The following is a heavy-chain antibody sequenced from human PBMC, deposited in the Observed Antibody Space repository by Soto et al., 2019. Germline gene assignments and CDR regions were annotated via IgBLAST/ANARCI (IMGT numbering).Heavy chain of an antibody. V-gene: IGHV3-21*01. Sequence: GGSLRLSCAASGFTFTDYAMNWVRQAPGKGLEWLSSIDGSATSIYYIDSVKDRFTISRDNAKNSLYLQMNSLRAEDTAVYYCASGGYYMDVWGKGTTVTVSS. J-gene: IGHJ6*03. CDR1: GFTFTDYA. D-gene: IGHD3-3*01. CDR3: ASGGYYMDV. CDR2: IDGSATSI.